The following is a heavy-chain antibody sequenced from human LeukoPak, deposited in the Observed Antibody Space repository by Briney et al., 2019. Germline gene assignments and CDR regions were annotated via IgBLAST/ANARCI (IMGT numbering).Heavy chain of an antibody. CDR1: GGSISSSTNY. CDR2: IYYSGST. J-gene: IGHJ4*02. CDR3: ASSGYSYGYRDY. D-gene: IGHD5-18*01. V-gene: IGHV4-39*01. Sequence: KTSETLSLTCTVSGGSISSSTNYWGWIRQPPGKGLECIVTIYYSGSTNYNPPLKSRVSISVDTSKNQFSPKLSSVTAADTAVYYCASSGYSYGYRDYWGQGTLVTVSS.